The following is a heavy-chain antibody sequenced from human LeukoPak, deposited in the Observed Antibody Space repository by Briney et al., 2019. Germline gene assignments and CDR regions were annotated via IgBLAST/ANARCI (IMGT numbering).Heavy chain of an antibody. CDR3: ARGPDYYDSSGYYGDAFDI. J-gene: IGHJ3*02. Sequence: PSETLSLTCTVSGGSISSYYWSWIRQPPGKGLEWIRYIYYSGSTNYNPSLKSRVTISVDTSKNQFSLKLSSVTAADTAVYYCARGPDYYDSSGYYGDAFDIWGQGTMVTVSS. CDR1: GGSISSYY. V-gene: IGHV4-59*01. D-gene: IGHD3-22*01. CDR2: IYYSGST.